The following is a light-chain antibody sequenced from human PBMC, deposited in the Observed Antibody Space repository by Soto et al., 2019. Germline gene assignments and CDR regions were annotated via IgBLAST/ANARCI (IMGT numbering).Light chain of an antibody. V-gene: IGLV1-44*01. CDR1: SSNIGSNT. CDR3: ATWDDSLNGRV. CDR2: GNN. Sequence: QSVLTQPPSASGTPGQRVTISCSGSSSNIGSNTVNWYQRLPGTAPKLLIYGNNQRPAGVPARFSGSKSGTSASLAISGLQSEYEADYYCATWDDSLNGRVFGGGTKLTVL. J-gene: IGLJ2*01.